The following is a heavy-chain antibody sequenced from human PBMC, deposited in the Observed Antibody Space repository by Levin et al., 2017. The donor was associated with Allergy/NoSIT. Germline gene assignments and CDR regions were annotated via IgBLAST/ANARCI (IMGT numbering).Heavy chain of an antibody. CDR1: GFTFSSYW. CDR3: EVSGGDAFDI. V-gene: IGHV3-74*01. Sequence: GGSLRLSCAASGFTFSSYWMHWVRQAPGKGLVWVSRINTDGSVTNYADSVRGRFTISRDNAKNTLYLQMNSLTAEDTAVYYCEVSGGDAFDIWGQGTMVTVSS. J-gene: IGHJ3*02. CDR2: INTDGSVT. D-gene: IGHD3-10*01.